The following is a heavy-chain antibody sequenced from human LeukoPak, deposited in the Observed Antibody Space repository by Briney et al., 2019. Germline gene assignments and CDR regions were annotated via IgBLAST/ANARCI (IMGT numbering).Heavy chain of an antibody. CDR1: GFTFSSYA. V-gene: IGHV3-30-3*01. D-gene: IGHD3-22*01. Sequence: PGGSLRLSCAASGFTFSSYAMHWVRQAPGKGLEWVAVISYDGSNKYYADSVKGRFTISRDNSKNTLYLQMNSLRAEDTAVYYCARGGDGFYDSSGTIGDWGQGTLVTVSS. CDR2: ISYDGSNK. J-gene: IGHJ4*02. CDR3: ARGGDGFYDSSGTIGD.